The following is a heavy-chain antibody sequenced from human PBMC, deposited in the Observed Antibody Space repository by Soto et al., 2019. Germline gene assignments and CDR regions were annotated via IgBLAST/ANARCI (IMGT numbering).Heavy chain of an antibody. Sequence: PSETLSLTCTVSGGSISSGDYYWSWIRQPPGKGLEWIGYIYYSGSTYYNPSLKSRVTISVDTSKNQFSLKLSSVTAADTAVYYCARSIGVAAAGPFDYWGQGALVTVSS. CDR1: GGSISSGDYY. CDR3: ARSIGVAAAGPFDY. V-gene: IGHV4-30-4*01. J-gene: IGHJ4*02. D-gene: IGHD6-13*01. CDR2: IYYSGST.